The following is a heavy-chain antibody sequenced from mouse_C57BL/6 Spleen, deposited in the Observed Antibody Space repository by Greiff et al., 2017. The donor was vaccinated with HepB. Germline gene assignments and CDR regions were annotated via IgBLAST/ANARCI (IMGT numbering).Heavy chain of an antibody. CDR1: GYSITSDY. D-gene: IGHD1-1*01. Sequence: DVKLVESGPGLAKPSQTLSLTCSVTGYSITSDYWNWIRKFPGNKLEYMGYISYSGSTYYNPSLKSRISITRDTSKNQYYLQLNSVTTEDTATSYCARGYGSSYWYFDVWGTGTTVTVSS. V-gene: IGHV3-8*01. J-gene: IGHJ1*03. CDR2: ISYSGST. CDR3: ARGYGSSYWYFDV.